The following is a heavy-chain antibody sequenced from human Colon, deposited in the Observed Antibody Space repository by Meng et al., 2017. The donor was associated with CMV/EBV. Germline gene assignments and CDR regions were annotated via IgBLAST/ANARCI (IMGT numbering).Heavy chain of an antibody. D-gene: IGHD6-6*01. J-gene: IGHJ2*01. V-gene: IGHV1-2*02. CDR1: GYTFTGYY. CDR2: INPNSGGT. CDR3: ARDPGQLVLYWYFDL. Sequence: ASVKVSCKASGYTFTGYYMHWVRQAPGQGLEWMGWINPNSGGTNYGQKFQGRVTMTRDTSISTAYMELSRLRSDDTAVYYCARDPGQLVLYWYFDLWGRGTLVTVSS.